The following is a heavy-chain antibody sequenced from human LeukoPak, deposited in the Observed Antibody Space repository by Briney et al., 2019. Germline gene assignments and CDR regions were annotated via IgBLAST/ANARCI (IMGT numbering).Heavy chain of an antibody. J-gene: IGHJ3*02. CDR3: GRDHPVAAWAVDI. CDR2: IDYRGNS. V-gene: IGHV4-59*01. D-gene: IGHD2-21*01. CDR1: GGSISSYS. Sequence: PAETLSLTCSVSGGSISSYSWSCIRQPPGKGLESIWYIDYRGNSNYNPSLKSRFTISADPSKTQFSLKLPSVTAADTAVYHCGRDHPVAAWAVDIWGRGTMVTVSS.